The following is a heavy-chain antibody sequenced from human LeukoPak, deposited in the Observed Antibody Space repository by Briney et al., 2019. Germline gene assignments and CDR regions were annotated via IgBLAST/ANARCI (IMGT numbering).Heavy chain of an antibody. V-gene: IGHV3-30*02. D-gene: IGHD3-10*01. CDR3: AKDPHPELSIAYYMDV. CDR2: IRYDGSNK. Sequence: HPGGSLRLSCAASGFTFSSYGMHWVRQAPGKGLEWVAFIRYDGSNKYYADSVKGRFTISRDNSKNTLYLQMNSLRAEDTAVYYCAKDPHPELSIAYYMDVWGKGTTVTISS. J-gene: IGHJ6*03. CDR1: GFTFSSYG.